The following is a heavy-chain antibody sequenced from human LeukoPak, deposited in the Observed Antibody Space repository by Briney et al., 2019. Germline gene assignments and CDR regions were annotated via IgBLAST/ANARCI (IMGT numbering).Heavy chain of an antibody. V-gene: IGHV3-48*01. CDR3: AKEGDYDSSGYYPYYFDY. CDR1: GFTFSDYS. D-gene: IGHD3-22*01. Sequence: GGSLRLSCAASGFTFSDYSMNWVRQAPGKGLEWVSYISSGSKTVYYADSVKGRFTISRDNARNSLYLQMNNLRAEDTAVYYCAKEGDYDSSGYYPYYFDYWGQGTLVTVSS. J-gene: IGHJ4*02. CDR2: ISSGSKTV.